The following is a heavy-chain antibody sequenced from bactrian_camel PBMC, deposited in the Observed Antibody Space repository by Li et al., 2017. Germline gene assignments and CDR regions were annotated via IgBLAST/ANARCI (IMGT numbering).Heavy chain of an antibody. CDR2: LYQHGGNT. CDR3: AAAYSGGPCARYEYNY. D-gene: IGHD2*01. J-gene: IGHJ4*01. CDR1: GYTFNSNC. Sequence: HVQLVESGGGSMQSGGALRLSCAASGYTFNSNCMGWFRQAPGKEREGVAALYQHGGNTYYADSVKGRFTFSQDNAKNTLYLQMNSLKPEDTAMYYCAAAYSGGPCARYEYNYWGQGTQVTVS. V-gene: IGHV3S1*01.